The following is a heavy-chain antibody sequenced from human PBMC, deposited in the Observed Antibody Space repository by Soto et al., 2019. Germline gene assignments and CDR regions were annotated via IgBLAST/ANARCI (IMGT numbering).Heavy chain of an antibody. Sequence: PGGSLRLSCAASGFTFSSYAMSWVRQAPGKGLEWVSAISGSGGSTYYADSVKGRFTISRDNSKNTLYLQMNSLRAEDTAVYYCAKSLTSHPTAMVTSFDYWGQGTLVTVS. CDR3: AKSLTSHPTAMVTSFDY. V-gene: IGHV3-23*01. CDR2: ISGSGGST. CDR1: GFTFSSYA. J-gene: IGHJ4*02. D-gene: IGHD5-18*01.